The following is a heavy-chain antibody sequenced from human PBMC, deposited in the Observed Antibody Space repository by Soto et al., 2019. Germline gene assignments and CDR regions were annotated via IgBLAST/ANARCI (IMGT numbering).Heavy chain of an antibody. CDR1: GGSVSSGSYY. CDR3: ARAINYYDSSGYYYFDY. Sequence: ASETLSLTCTVSGGSVSSGSYYWSWIRQPPGKGLEWIGYIYYSGSTNYNPSLKSRVTISVDTSKNQFSLKLSSVTAADTAVYYCARAINYYDSSGYYYFDYWGQGTLVTVSS. CDR2: IYYSGST. D-gene: IGHD3-22*01. V-gene: IGHV4-61*01. J-gene: IGHJ4*02.